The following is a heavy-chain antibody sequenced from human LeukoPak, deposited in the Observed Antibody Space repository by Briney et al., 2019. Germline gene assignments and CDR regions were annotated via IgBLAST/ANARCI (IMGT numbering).Heavy chain of an antibody. V-gene: IGHV3-9*01. CDR2: ISWNSGSI. CDR3: AKISYSGYDDDAFDI. Sequence: GGSLRLSCAASEFTFDDYAMHWVRQAPGKGLEWVSGISWNSGSIGYADSVKGRFTISRDNAKNSLYLQMNSLRAEDTALYYCAKISYSGYDDDAFDIWGQGTMVTVSS. D-gene: IGHD5-12*01. J-gene: IGHJ3*02. CDR1: EFTFDDYA.